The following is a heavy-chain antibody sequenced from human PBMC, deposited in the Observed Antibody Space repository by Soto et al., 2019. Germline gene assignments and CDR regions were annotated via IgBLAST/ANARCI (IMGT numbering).Heavy chain of an antibody. J-gene: IGHJ6*02. D-gene: IGHD5-12*01. V-gene: IGHV4-39*01. CDR3: ARPSIDVAPTRGLGGMDV. CDR1: GGSISTSAYY. Sequence: QLQLQESGPGLVKPSETLSLTCTVSGGSISTSAYYWGWIRQPPGKGLEWIGSMYYSGTTYYNPSLRSRVTISADTSKNQFSLKLSSVTAADTAVYYCARPSIDVAPTRGLGGMDVWGHGTTVTVSS. CDR2: MYYSGTT.